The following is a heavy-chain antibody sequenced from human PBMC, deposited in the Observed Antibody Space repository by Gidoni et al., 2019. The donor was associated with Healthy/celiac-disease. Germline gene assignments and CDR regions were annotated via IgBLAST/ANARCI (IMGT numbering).Heavy chain of an antibody. D-gene: IGHD4-4*01. Sequence: QVQLVQSGAEVTKPGASVKVSCTASAYTFTGSYMHWVRQAPGQGLEWMGWIHPNSGGTNYAQKIQGRVTMTSDTSISTAYMERSRLRSDDTAVYYCARDDSEYAFDIWGQGTMVTVSS. CDR3: ARDDSEYAFDI. CDR2: IHPNSGGT. CDR1: AYTFTGSY. J-gene: IGHJ3*02. V-gene: IGHV1-2*02.